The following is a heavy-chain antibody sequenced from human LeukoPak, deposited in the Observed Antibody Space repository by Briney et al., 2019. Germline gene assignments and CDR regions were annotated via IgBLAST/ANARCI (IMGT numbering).Heavy chain of an antibody. CDR3: ARDLTRSSSWYINLVYYYGMDV. D-gene: IGHD6-13*01. CDR2: IRYDGSNK. V-gene: IGHV3-30*02. Sequence: HPGGSLRLSCAASGFTFSSYGMHWVRQAPGKGLEWVAFIRYDGSNKYYADSVKGRFTISRDNSKNTLYLQMNSLRAEDTAVYYCARDLTRSSSWYINLVYYYGMDVWGQGTTVTVSS. J-gene: IGHJ6*02. CDR1: GFTFSSYG.